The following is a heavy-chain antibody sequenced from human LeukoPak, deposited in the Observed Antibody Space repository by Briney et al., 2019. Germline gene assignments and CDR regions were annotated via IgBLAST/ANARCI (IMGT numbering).Heavy chain of an antibody. Sequence: ASVRVSCKVSGYSLSDSSMHWVRQAPGKGLEWMGTFNPEDGETIYAQKFQGRVTMTEDTSIDTAYLDLSSLRSKDTAVYYCATPRYSDNRGYYYDLTYWGQGTLVTVSS. CDR3: ATPRYSDNRGYYYDLTY. J-gene: IGHJ4*02. CDR1: GYSLSDSS. CDR2: FNPEDGET. D-gene: IGHD3-22*01. V-gene: IGHV1-24*01.